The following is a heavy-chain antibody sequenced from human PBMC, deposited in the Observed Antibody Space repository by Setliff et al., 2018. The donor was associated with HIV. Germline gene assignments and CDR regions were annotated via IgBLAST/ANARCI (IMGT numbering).Heavy chain of an antibody. V-gene: IGHV3-21*01. D-gene: IGHD5-12*01. CDR3: VRDYRWLNWFFDL. CDR1: GFIFSGYS. CDR2: ISRSSDDI. Sequence: GGSLRLSCVGSGFIFSGYSMNWVRQAPGKGLEWVSSISRSSDDIKYADSVKGRFTISRDNAKYSLFLQMNSLRAEDTAVYYCVRDYRWLNWFFDLWGRGILGTVS. J-gene: IGHJ2*01.